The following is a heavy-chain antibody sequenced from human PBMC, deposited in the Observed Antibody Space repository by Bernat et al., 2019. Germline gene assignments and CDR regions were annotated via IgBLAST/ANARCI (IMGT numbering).Heavy chain of an antibody. V-gene: IGHV3-72*01. Sequence: EVQLVESGGGLVQPGGSLRLTCAVSGIILSDHFIDWVRQAPGKGLEWLGRSRNKANGYSTEYAASVKGRFTISRDESKSSLFLQMNSLKTEDTAVYFCVRVVTGSRGIDYWGQGTLVTVSS. D-gene: IGHD2-21*02. J-gene: IGHJ4*02. CDR1: GIILSDHF. CDR2: SRNKANGYST. CDR3: VRVVTGSRGIDY.